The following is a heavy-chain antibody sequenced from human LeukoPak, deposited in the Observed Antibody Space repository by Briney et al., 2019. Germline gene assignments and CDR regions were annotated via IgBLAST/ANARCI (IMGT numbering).Heavy chain of an antibody. CDR2: IYPSDSDA. CDR1: GYSFTSYW. V-gene: IGHV5-51*01. D-gene: IGHD3-9*01. J-gene: IGHJ4*02. Sequence: GESLEISCKGSGYSFTSYWIGWVRQMPGKGLEWVGIIYPSDSDARYSPSFQGQVTISADKSINTAYLQWSSLKASDTAMYYCARRNYDILTGYYNDYFDYWGQGTLVTVSS. CDR3: ARRNYDILTGYYNDYFDY.